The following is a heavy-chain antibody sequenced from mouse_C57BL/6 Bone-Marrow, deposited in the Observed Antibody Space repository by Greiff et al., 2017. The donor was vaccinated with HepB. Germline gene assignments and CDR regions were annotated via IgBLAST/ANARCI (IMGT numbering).Heavy chain of an antibody. CDR3: ARKVGGPMDY. D-gene: IGHD1-1*01. J-gene: IGHJ4*01. V-gene: IGHV1-81*01. CDR1: GYTFTSYG. CDR2: IYPRSGNT. Sequence: VQLKQSGAELARPGASVKLSCKASGYTFTSYGISWVKQSTGQGLEWIGEIYPRSGNTYYNEKFKGKATLTADKSSSTAYMELRSLTSEDSAVYFCARKVGGPMDYWGQGTSVTVSS.